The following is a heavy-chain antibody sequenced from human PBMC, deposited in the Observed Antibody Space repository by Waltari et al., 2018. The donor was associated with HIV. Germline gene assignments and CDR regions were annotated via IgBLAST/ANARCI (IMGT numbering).Heavy chain of an antibody. CDR2: INPNSGGT. J-gene: IGHJ2*01. CDR3: TRDAASSGYWYFDL. Sequence: QVHLVQSGAEVKKHGASVRVSCQASGYTSTGYYMHFVRTAPGQWLEWMGWINPNSGGTKYAQKFQGSVTVTRDTSISTAYMELSRLRSDDTAVYYCTRDAASSGYWYFDLWGRGTLVTVSS. V-gene: IGHV1-2*02. CDR1: GYTSTGYY. D-gene: IGHD3-10*01.